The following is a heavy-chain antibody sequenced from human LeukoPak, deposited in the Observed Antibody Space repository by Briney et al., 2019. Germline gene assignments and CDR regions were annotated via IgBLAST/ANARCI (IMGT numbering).Heavy chain of an antibody. D-gene: IGHD6-13*01. Sequence: SETLSLTCTVSGGSISTGGYYWSWIRRYPGTGLEWIGYIYYSGTTDYNPSLKSRVTISIDSSKNQFSLNLSSVTAADTAVYYCARDGGYSSNWYGFLDHWGQGTLVTVSS. CDR3: ARDGGYSSNWYGFLDH. V-gene: IGHV4-31*03. J-gene: IGHJ4*02. CDR2: IYYSGTT. CDR1: GGSISTGGYY.